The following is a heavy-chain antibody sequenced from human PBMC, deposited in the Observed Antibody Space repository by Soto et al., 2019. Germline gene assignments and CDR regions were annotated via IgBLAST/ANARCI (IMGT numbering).Heavy chain of an antibody. Sequence: ASVKVSCKASGYTFTSYDINWVRQATGRGLEWMGWMNPNSGNTGYAQKFQGRVTMTRNTSISTAYMELSSLRSEDTAVYYCARGVGIAVAGRVFDYWGQGTLVTVSS. J-gene: IGHJ4*02. CDR2: MNPNSGNT. D-gene: IGHD6-19*01. V-gene: IGHV1-8*01. CDR1: GYTFTSYD. CDR3: ARGVGIAVAGRVFDY.